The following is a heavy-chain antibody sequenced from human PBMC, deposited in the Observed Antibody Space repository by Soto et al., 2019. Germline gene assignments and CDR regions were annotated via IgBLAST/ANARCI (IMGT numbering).Heavy chain of an antibody. CDR3: ARDRGYDADYYYYNAMDV. D-gene: IGHD2-15*01. J-gene: IGHJ6*02. CDR2: IRGFSPYT. Sequence: PGGSLRLSCISSGFTFRTYTMNWVRQAPGKGLEWVSGIRGFSPYTFYAESVKGRFTISRDNAKNSLYLQMNSLRAEDTAVYYCARDRGYDADYYYYNAMDVWGQGTTVTVSS. CDR1: GFTFRTYT. V-gene: IGHV3-21*01.